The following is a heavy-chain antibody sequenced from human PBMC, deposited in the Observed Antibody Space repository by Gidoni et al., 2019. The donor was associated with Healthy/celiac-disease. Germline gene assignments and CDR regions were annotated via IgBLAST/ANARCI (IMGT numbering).Heavy chain of an antibody. D-gene: IGHD1-20*01. Sequence: VQLQESGPGLVKPSQTLSLTCTVSGGSISTGSYHGSWIRPPAGKGVEWIGRIYTSRSTNYNPSLKSRVTMSVDTSKNQFSLKLSSVTAADTAVYYCAGGMWYNWNEDAVDIWGQGTMVTVSS. V-gene: IGHV4-61*02. CDR3: AGGMWYNWNEDAVDI. CDR1: GGSISTGSYH. CDR2: IYTSRST. J-gene: IGHJ3*02.